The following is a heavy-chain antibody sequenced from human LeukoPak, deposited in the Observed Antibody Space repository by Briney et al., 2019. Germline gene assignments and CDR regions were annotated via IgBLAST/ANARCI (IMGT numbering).Heavy chain of an antibody. CDR1: GITLSNYG. J-gene: IGHJ4*02. Sequence: GGSLRLSCAVSGITLSNYGMSWVRQAPGKGLEWVAGMSDSGGRTNYADSVKGRFTISRDNPKNTLYLQMNSLRAEDTAAYFCAKRGVVIRVILVGFHKEAYYFDSWGQGALVTVSS. V-gene: IGHV3-23*01. CDR2: MSDSGGRT. CDR3: AKRGVVIRVILVGFHKEAYYFDS. D-gene: IGHD3-22*01.